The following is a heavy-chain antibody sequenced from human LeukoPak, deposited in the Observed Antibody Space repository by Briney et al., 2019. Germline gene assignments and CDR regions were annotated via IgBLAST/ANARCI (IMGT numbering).Heavy chain of an antibody. J-gene: IGHJ6*03. V-gene: IGHV7-4-1*02. Sequence: ASVKVSCKASGYTFTSYAINWVRQAPGQGPEWMGWINTNTGNPTYAQGFTGRFVFSLDTSVSTAYLQISSLKAEDTAVYYCATSYLLRSGYYYYYMDVWGKGTTVTVSS. CDR1: GYTFTSYA. CDR3: ATSYLLRSGYYYYYMDV. D-gene: IGHD3-10*01. CDR2: INTNTGNP.